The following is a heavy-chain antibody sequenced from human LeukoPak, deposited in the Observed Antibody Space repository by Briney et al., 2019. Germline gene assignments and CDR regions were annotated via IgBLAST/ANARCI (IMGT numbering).Heavy chain of an antibody. CDR3: AKDLQYSSSSKSLRGYFDY. D-gene: IGHD6-6*01. CDR1: GFTFSSYA. V-gene: IGHV3-30-3*01. Sequence: GGSLRLSCAASGFTFSSYAMHWVRQAPGKGLEWVAVISYDGSNKYYADSVKGRFTISRDNSKNTLYLQMNSLRAEDTAVYYCAKDLQYSSSSKSLRGYFDYWGQGTLVTVSS. CDR2: ISYDGSNK. J-gene: IGHJ4*02.